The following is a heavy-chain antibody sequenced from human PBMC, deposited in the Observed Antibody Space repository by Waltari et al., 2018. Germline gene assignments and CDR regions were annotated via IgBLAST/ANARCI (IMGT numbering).Heavy chain of an antibody. Sequence: QVQLVQSGAEVKKPGSSVKVYCKAFGGTFSSYAISWVRQAPGQGLGWMGGIIPIFGTANYEQKFQGRVTITAEESTSTAYMELSSLRSEDTAVYYCARANDPGYCSGGSCFDYWGQGTLVTVSS. CDR1: GGTFSSYA. CDR3: ARANDPGYCSGGSCFDY. D-gene: IGHD2-15*01. J-gene: IGHJ4*02. CDR2: IIPIFGTA. V-gene: IGHV1-69*12.